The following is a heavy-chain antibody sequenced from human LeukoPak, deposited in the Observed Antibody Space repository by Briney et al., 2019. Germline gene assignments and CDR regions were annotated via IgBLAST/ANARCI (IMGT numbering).Heavy chain of an antibody. D-gene: IGHD3-3*01. V-gene: IGHV1-8*01. J-gene: IGHJ4*02. CDR2: MNPHSANA. CDR3: ARALHYDFWSGSSDY. CDR1: GYAFTSYD. Sequence: ASVKVSCKASGYAFTSYDINWVRQAAGQGLEWMGWMNPHSANAGYAQKLQGRVTMTTDTSTSTAYMELRSLRSDDTAVYYCARALHYDFWSGSSDYWGQGTLVTVSS.